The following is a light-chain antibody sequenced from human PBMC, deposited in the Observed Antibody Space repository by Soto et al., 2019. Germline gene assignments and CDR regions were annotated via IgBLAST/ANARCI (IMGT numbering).Light chain of an antibody. CDR2: GSS. CDR3: QQYNDWPRT. Sequence: TQSPGTLSLSPGERVTLSCKASQTINNNYVAWYQHRPAQAPRLLIYGSSTRATGVPARFSGSASGTEFTLTISSLQSEDFGVYYCQQYNDWPRTFGQGTRLEIK. J-gene: IGKJ5*01. CDR1: QTINNN. V-gene: IGKV3-15*01.